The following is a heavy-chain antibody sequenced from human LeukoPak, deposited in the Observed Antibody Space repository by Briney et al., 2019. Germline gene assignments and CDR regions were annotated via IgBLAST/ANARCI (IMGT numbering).Heavy chain of an antibody. D-gene: IGHD5-12*01. CDR1: GYTFTGYY. CDR3: ASRLGEYSGYDHT. CDR2: INPNSGGT. J-gene: IGHJ4*02. Sequence: GASVTVSCKASGYTFTGYYMHWVRQAPGQGLEWMGWINPNSGGTNYAQKFQGRVTMTRDTSISTAYMELSRLRSDDTAVYYCASRLGEYSGYDHTWGQGTLVTVSS. V-gene: IGHV1-2*02.